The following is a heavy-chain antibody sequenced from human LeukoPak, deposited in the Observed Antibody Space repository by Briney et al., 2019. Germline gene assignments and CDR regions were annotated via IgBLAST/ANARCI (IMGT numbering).Heavy chain of an antibody. J-gene: IGHJ2*01. CDR2: IYYSGST. CDR3: ARLKLGAYFDL. V-gene: IGHV4-59*08. Sequence: SETLSLTCTVSGGSISSYYWSWIRQPPGKGLEWIGYIYYSGSTNYNPSLKSRVTILLDTSKNQCSLKLTSVSAADTAVYYCARLKLGAYFDLWGRGTLVTVSS. CDR1: GGSISSYY. D-gene: IGHD3-16*01.